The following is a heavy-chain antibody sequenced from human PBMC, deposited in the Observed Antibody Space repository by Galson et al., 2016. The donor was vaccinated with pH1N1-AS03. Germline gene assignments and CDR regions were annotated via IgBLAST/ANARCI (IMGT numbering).Heavy chain of an antibody. Sequence: LTCTVSGGSINSSPYYWGWIRQPPGKGLEWIGTIYYRGATYYSPSLKSRVTISIDTSKNQFSLSLSSVTAADTAVYYCARHVSWRYPNHLDSWGQGSLVIVSS. CDR2: IYYRGAT. CDR1: GGSINSSPYY. D-gene: IGHD1-14*01. V-gene: IGHV4-39*01. CDR3: ARHVSWRYPNHLDS. J-gene: IGHJ4*02.